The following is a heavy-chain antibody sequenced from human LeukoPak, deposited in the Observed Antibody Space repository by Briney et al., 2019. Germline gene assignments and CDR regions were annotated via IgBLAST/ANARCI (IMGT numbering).Heavy chain of an antibody. Sequence: SETLSLTCAVYGGSFSGYYWSWIRQPPGKGLEWIGEINHSGSTNYNPSLKSRATISVDTSKNQFSLKLSSVTAADTAVYYCARGSYDYVWGSYRYTGTNWFDPWGQGTLVTVSS. V-gene: IGHV4-34*01. D-gene: IGHD3-16*02. CDR2: INHSGST. J-gene: IGHJ5*02. CDR1: GGSFSGYY. CDR3: ARGSYDYVWGSYRYTGTNWFDP.